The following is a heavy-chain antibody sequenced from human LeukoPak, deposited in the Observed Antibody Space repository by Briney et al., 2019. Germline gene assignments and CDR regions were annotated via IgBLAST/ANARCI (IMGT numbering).Heavy chain of an antibody. CDR2: IYYSGST. V-gene: IGHV4-59*01. J-gene: IGHJ4*02. D-gene: IGHD3-3*01. CDR3: ARVLRSPDSYFDY. Sequence: SETLSLTCTVSGGSISSYYWSWIRQPPGKGLEWIGYIYYSGSTNYNPSLKSRVTISVDTSKNQFSLKLSSVTAADTAVYYCARVLRSPDSYFDYWGQGTLVTVSS. CDR1: GGSISSYY.